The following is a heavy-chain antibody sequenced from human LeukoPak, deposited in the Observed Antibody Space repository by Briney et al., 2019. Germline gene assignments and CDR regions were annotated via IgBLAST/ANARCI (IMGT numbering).Heavy chain of an antibody. D-gene: IGHD2-2*01. CDR3: ARGPLGIVVVPPDY. V-gene: IGHV3-21*01. CDR2: ISSSSSYI. CDR1: GFTFSSYS. J-gene: IGHJ4*02. Sequence: PGGSLRLSCAASGFTFSSYSMSWVRQAPGKGLEWVSSISSSSSYIYYADSVKGRFTISRDNAKNSLYLQMNSLRAEDTAVYYCARGPLGIVVVPPDYWGQGTLVTVSS.